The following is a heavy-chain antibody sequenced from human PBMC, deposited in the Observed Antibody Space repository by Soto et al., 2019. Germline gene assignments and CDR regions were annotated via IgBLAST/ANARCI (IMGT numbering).Heavy chain of an antibody. V-gene: IGHV1-69*01. D-gene: IGHD4-17*01. CDR1: GGTFSIHS. CDR2: LITLFGTA. J-gene: IGHJ4*02. CDR3: ARAVVYGDFSAALLD. Sequence: VQLMQSGAEVKQPGSSVKVSCKASGGTFSIHSINWVRQAPGQGLEWMVGLITLFGTANYAQNFQGRVTITAVQSTRTAYMELHSLRSDATAVYYCARAVVYGDFSAALLDWRQGTLVTVAS.